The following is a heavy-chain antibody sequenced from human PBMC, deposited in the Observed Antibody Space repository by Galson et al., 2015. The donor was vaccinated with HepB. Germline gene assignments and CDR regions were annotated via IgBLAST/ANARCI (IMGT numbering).Heavy chain of an antibody. CDR3: ASLSPKAYYDPNYYMDV. V-gene: IGHV3-21*01. CDR2: ISSSSSYI. J-gene: IGHJ6*03. D-gene: IGHD3-3*01. Sequence: LRLSCAASGFTFSSYSMNWVRQAPGKGLEWVSSISSSSSYIYYADSVKGRFTISRDNAKNSLYLQMNSLRAEDTAVYYCASLSPKAYYDPNYYMDVWGKGTTVTVSS. CDR1: GFTFSSYS.